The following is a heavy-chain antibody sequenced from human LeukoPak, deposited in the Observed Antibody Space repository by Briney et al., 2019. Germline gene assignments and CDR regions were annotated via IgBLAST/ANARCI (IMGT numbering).Heavy chain of an antibody. D-gene: IGHD2-15*01. V-gene: IGHV1-18*01. CDR3: ARENFPTIRGYCTGGSCALDF. CDR1: GYTFSSYG. CDR2: ISGYNGNA. Sequence: ASVKVSCKASGYTFSSYGISWVRQAPGQGLEWTGWISGYNGNANYAQKLQGRVTMTTDTSTSTAYMELRSLRSEDTAVYYCARENFPTIRGYCTGGSCALDFWGQGTLVTVSA. J-gene: IGHJ4*02.